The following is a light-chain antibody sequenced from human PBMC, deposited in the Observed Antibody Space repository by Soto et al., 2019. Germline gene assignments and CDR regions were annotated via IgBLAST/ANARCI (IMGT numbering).Light chain of an antibody. J-gene: IGKJ2*01. V-gene: IGKV3-15*01. Sequence: EIVMTQSPATLSVSPGGRATLSCRASQSVDINLAWYQHRPGQSPRLLVYGAFTRATGLPARFSGRGSGTEFTLTISSLQFEDFAVYYCQQYNNWPHTFGQGTKVDIK. CDR3: QQYNNWPHT. CDR2: GAF. CDR1: QSVDIN.